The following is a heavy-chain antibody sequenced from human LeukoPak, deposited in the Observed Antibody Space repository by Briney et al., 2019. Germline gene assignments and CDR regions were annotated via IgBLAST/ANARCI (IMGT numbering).Heavy chain of an antibody. Sequence: SETLSLTCTVSGGSLSSYYWSWIRQPPGKGLEWIGYIYYSGSTNYNPSLKSRVTISVDTSKNQFYLKLSSVTAADTAVYYCARMLSFCSGGSCYSLWFDPWGQGTLVTVSS. D-gene: IGHD2-15*01. CDR3: ARMLSFCSGGSCYSLWFDP. J-gene: IGHJ5*02. V-gene: IGHV4-59*01. CDR1: GGSLSSYY. CDR2: IYYSGST.